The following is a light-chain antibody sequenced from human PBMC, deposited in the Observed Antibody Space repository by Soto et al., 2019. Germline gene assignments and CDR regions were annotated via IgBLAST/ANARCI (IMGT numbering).Light chain of an antibody. CDR1: TSNIGTNT. CDR3: AAWDDSLNGVV. J-gene: IGLJ2*01. Sequence: QSVLTQPPSASGTPGQRVTISCSGSTSNIGTNTVNWYQQLPGTAPKVLIYTDTQRPSGVPDRFSGSKSGTSASLAISGLQSEDDAAYFCAAWDDSLNGVVFGGGTKVTVL. CDR2: TDT. V-gene: IGLV1-44*01.